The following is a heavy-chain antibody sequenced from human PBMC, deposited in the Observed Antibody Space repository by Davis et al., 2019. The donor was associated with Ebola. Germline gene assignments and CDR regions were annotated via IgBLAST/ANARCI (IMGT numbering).Heavy chain of an antibody. Sequence: MPSETLSLTCTVSGGSISSGDYYWSWIRQPPGKGLEWIGYIYYSGSTYYNPSLKSRVTISVDTSKNQFSLKLSSVTAADTAVYYCARQRNGSGRYYYYTTVWTSGAKGPRSPSP. CDR2: IYYSGST. CDR1: GGSISSGDYY. D-gene: IGHD3-10*01. V-gene: IGHV4-30-4*01. J-gene: IGHJ6*02. CDR3: ARQRNGSGRYYYYTTVWTS.